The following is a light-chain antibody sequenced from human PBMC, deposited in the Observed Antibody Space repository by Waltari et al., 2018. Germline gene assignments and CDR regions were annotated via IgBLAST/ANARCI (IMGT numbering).Light chain of an antibody. J-gene: IGKJ5*01. CDR2: AAS. Sequence: DIQMTQSPHSLSASVGARVTITCRASQSISSSLNWYPQKPGNAPKPLIYAASSLQSGVPSRFSGSGSGTDFTLTISSLQPEDFATYYCQQSYSTPITFGQGTRLEIK. CDR3: QQSYSTPIT. V-gene: IGKV1-39*01. CDR1: QSISSS.